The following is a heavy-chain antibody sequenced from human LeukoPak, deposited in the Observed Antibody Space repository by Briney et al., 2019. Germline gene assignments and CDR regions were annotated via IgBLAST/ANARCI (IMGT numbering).Heavy chain of an antibody. CDR3: ARAGGGPQAFDI. D-gene: IGHD2-8*02. Sequence: GGSLRLSCAASGFTFSSYSTNWVRQAPGKGLEWVSSISSSSSYIYYADSVKGRFTISRDNAKNSLYLQMNSLRAEDTAVYYCARAGGGPQAFDIWGQGTMVTVSS. CDR1: GFTFSSYS. CDR2: ISSSSSYI. J-gene: IGHJ3*02. V-gene: IGHV3-21*01.